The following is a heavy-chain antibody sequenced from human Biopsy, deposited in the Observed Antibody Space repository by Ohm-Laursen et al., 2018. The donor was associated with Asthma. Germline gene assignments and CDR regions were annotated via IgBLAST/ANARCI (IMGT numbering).Heavy chain of an antibody. V-gene: IGHV3-30-3*01. CDR2: ISYDGTNK. CDR1: GFTFSDYD. Sequence: SLRLSCAASGFTFSDYDMHWVRQAPGKGLEWVAVISYDGTNKDYADSVKGRFTLSRDNPRNSLYLQMNSLRAEDTAVYYCARDAPTGGYIDYWGLGTLVAVSS. J-gene: IGHJ4*02. CDR3: ARDAPTGGYIDY. D-gene: IGHD7-27*01.